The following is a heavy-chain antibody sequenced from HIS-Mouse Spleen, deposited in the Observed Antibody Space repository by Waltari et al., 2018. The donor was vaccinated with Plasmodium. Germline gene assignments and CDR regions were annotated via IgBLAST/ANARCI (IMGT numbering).Heavy chain of an antibody. CDR2: IKQEGSEK. D-gene: IGHD6-13*01. V-gene: IGHV3-7*01. Sequence: EVQLVESGGGLVQPGGSLGLPCAASAFTFRSYWISWVRQAPGKGLEWVANIKQEGSEKYYVDSVKGRFTISRDNAKNSLYLQMNSLRAEDTAVYYCASSWYWYFDLWGRGTLVTVSS. CDR3: ASSWYWYFDL. CDR1: AFTFRSYW. J-gene: IGHJ2*01.